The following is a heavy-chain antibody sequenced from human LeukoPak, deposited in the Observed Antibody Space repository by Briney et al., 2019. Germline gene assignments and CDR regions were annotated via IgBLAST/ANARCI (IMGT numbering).Heavy chain of an antibody. CDR2: INPNSGGT. V-gene: IGHV1-2*02. CDR1: GYTFTSYY. CDR3: ARARGKIAAAEVWFDP. Sequence: ASVKVSCKASGYTFTSYYMHWVRQAPGQGLEWMGWINPNSGGTNYAQKFQGRVTMTRDTSISTAYMELSRLRSDDTAVYYCARARGKIAAAEVWFDPWGQGTLVTVSS. J-gene: IGHJ5*02. D-gene: IGHD6-13*01.